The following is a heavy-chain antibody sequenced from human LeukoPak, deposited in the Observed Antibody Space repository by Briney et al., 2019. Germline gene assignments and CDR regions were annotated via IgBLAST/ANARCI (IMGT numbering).Heavy chain of an antibody. V-gene: IGHV4-30-4*08. Sequence: SEILSLTCTVSGGSISSGDYYWSWIRQPPGKGLEWIGYIYYSGSTYYNPSLKSRVTISVDTSKNQFSLKLSSVTAADTAVYYCARDRDDYGDYGGAFDIWGQGTMVTVSS. J-gene: IGHJ3*02. D-gene: IGHD4-17*01. CDR3: ARDRDDYGDYGGAFDI. CDR2: IYYSGST. CDR1: GGSISSGDYY.